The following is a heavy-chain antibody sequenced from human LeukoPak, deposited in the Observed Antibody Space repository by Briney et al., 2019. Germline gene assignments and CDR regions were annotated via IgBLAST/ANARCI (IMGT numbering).Heavy chain of an antibody. Sequence: GGSLRLSCSASGFTFSSYAMHWVRQAPGKGLEYVSAISSNGGSTYYADSVKGRFTISRDNSKNTLYLQMSSLRAEDTAVYYCVKEGHYYGSGSSQSYFDYWAREPWSPSPQ. CDR1: GFTFSSYA. V-gene: IGHV3-64D*06. CDR2: ISSNGGST. CDR3: VKEGHYYGSGSSQSYFDY. J-gene: IGHJ4*02. D-gene: IGHD3-10*01.